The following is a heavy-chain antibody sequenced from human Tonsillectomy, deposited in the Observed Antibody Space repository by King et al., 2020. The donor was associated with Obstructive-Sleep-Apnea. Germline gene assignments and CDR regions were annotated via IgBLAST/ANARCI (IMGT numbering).Heavy chain of an antibody. CDR2: INTNTGNP. V-gene: IGHV7-4-1*01. CDR1: AYTFTNYA. D-gene: IGHD3-10*01. J-gene: IGHJ4*02. CDR3: ARKPMVRGGYYFDY. Sequence: QLVQSGSELKKPGASVKVSCKASAYTFTNYAMNWVRQAPGQGLEWMGWINTNTGNPTYAQGFTGRFVFSLDTSVSTAYLQIGNLQAEATAVYYCARKPMVRGGYYFDYWGQGTLVTVSS.